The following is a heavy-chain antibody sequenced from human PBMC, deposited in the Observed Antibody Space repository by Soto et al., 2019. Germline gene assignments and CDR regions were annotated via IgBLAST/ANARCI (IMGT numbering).Heavy chain of an antibody. CDR3: ARETNWNYGNFDY. V-gene: IGHV3-48*03. Sequence: GGSLRLSCAASGFTFSSYEMNWVRQAPGKGLEWVSYISSSGSTIYYADSVKGRFTISRDNAKNSLYLQMNSLRAEDTAVYYCARETNWNYGNFDYWGQGTLATVSS. D-gene: IGHD1-7*01. J-gene: IGHJ4*02. CDR2: ISSSGSTI. CDR1: GFTFSSYE.